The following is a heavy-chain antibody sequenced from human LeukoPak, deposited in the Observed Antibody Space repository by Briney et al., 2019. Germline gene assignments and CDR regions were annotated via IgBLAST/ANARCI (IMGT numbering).Heavy chain of an antibody. CDR3: AKDALVPTAVAGTGGFDY. CDR1: GFTFSSYA. J-gene: IGHJ4*02. Sequence: PGGSLRLSCAASGFTFSSYAMHWVRQAPGKGLEWVAVISYDGSNKYYADSVKGRFTISRDNSKNTLYLQMNSLRAEDTAVYYCAKDALVPTAVAGTGGFDYWGQGTLVTVSS. CDR2: ISYDGSNK. D-gene: IGHD6-19*01. V-gene: IGHV3-30-3*01.